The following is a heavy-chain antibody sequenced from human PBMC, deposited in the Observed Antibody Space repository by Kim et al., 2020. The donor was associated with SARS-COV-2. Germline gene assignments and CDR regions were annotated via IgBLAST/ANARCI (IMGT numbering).Heavy chain of an antibody. D-gene: IGHD7-27*01. Sequence: GPTLVNPTQTLTLTCTFSGFSLSASGVAVGWIRQPPGKALEWLALIYWDDDKRYSPSLKSRLTITKDTSENQVVLTMTDMDPVDTATYYCARNWEANYFDYWGQEPWSPSPQ. V-gene: IGHV2-5*02. J-gene: IGHJ4*01. CDR3: ARNWEANYFDY. CDR2: IYWDDDK. CDR1: GFSLSASGVA.